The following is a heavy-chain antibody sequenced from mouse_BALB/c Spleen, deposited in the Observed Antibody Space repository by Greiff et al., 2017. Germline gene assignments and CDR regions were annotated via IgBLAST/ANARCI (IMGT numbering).Heavy chain of an antibody. D-gene: IGHD1-1*01. CDR3: TRDNYGSKGPFAY. J-gene: IGHJ3*01. Sequence: EVKLMESGGGLVKPGGSLKLSCAASGFTFSSYTMSWVRQTPEKRLEWVATISSGGSYTYYPDSVKGRVTISRDNAKNTLYLQMSSLKSEDTAMYYCTRDNYGSKGPFAYWGQGTLVTVSA. CDR2: ISSGGSYT. CDR1: GFTFSSYT. V-gene: IGHV5-6-4*01.